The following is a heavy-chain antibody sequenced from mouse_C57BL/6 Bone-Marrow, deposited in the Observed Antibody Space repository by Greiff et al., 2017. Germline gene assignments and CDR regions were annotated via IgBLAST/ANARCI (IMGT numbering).Heavy chain of an antibody. J-gene: IGHJ2*01. CDR1: GFTFSDYY. CDR3: ARGPYYGSSAFDY. V-gene: IGHV5-16*01. Sequence: EVMLVESEGGLVQPGSSMKLSCTASGFTFSDYYMAWVRQVPEKGLEWVANINYDGSSTYYLDSLKSRFIISRDNAKNILYLQMSSLKSEDTATYYCARGPYYGSSAFDYWGQGTTLTVSS. CDR2: INYDGSST. D-gene: IGHD1-1*01.